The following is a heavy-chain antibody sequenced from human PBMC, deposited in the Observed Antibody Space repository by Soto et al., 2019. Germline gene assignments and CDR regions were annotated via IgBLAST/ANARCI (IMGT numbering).Heavy chain of an antibody. CDR1: GGSISSSSYY. D-gene: IGHD3-22*01. CDR2: IYYSGST. CDR3: ARHAYYYDSCGYSLDY. Sequence: SETLSLTCTVSGGSISSSSYYWGWIRQPPGKGLEWIGSIYYSGSTYYNPSLKSRVTISVDTSKNQFSLKLSSVTAADTAVYYCARHAYYYDSCGYSLDYWGQGTLVTVS. V-gene: IGHV4-39*01. J-gene: IGHJ4*02.